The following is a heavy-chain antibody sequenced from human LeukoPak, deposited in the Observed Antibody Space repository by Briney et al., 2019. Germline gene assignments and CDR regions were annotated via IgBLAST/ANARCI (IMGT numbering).Heavy chain of an antibody. Sequence: SQTRSLTCAISGDSVSSNSVAWNWFRQSPSRGLEWLGRTYYTSKWNNDYAESVQSRIAVNPDTSKNQFSLYLNSVTLEDTAVYYCARQASRRFDPWGQGTLVTVSS. CDR1: GDSVSSNSVA. J-gene: IGHJ5*02. CDR3: ARQASRRFDP. V-gene: IGHV6-1*01. CDR2: TYYTSKWNN.